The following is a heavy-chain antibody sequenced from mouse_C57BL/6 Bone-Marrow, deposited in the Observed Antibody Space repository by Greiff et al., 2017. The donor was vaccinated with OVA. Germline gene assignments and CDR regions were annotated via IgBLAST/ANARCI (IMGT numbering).Heavy chain of an antibody. V-gene: IGHV1-55*01. CDR3: AIPSFAY. D-gene: IGHD5-1-1*01. CDR1: GYTFTSYW. Sequence: QVQLKQPGAELVKPGASVKMSCKASGYTFTSYWITWVKQRPGQGLEWIGDIYPGSGSTNYNEKFKGKATLTVDTSSSTAYMQLSSLTSEDSAVFYCAIPSFAYWGQGTLVTVSA. J-gene: IGHJ3*01. CDR2: IYPGSGST.